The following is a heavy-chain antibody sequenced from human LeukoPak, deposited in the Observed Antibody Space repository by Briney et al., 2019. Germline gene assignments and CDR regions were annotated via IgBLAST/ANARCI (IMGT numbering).Heavy chain of an antibody. V-gene: IGHV1-69*04. CDR2: VVPMFGIR. CDR1: GGTFNNYA. CDR3: ATEPSRSYSFDHLDF. Sequence: SVKVSCKTSGGTFNNYAISWVRQAPGQGLEWMGRVVPMFGIRNYPQTFRGRVNITADKATNTVYMELRSLRAEDTAIYYCATEPSRSYSFDHLDFWGLGTPVTVSS. J-gene: IGHJ4*02. D-gene: IGHD5-12*01.